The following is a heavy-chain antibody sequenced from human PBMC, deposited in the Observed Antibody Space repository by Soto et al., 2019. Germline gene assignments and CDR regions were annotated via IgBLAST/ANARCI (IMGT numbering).Heavy chain of an antibody. J-gene: IGHJ5*02. CDR1: GFTFSSYG. V-gene: IGHV3-33*01. D-gene: IGHD2-8*01. Sequence: GGSLRLSCAASGFTFSSYGMHWVRQAPGKGLEWVAVIWYDGSNKYYADSVKGRFTISRDNSKNTLYLQMNSLRAEDTAVYYCARDVSLNWFDPWGQGTLVTVSS. CDR2: IWYDGSNK. CDR3: ARDVSLNWFDP.